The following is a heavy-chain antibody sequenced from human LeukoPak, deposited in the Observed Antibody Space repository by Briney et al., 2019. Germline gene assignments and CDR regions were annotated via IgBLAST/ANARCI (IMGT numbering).Heavy chain of an antibody. Sequence: GGSLRLSCAASKFTFSSYSMNWVRQAPGKGLEGVSSINSYSSYIYYADSVKGRFTISRDNAKNSLYRQMNSLRAEDTAVYYCARDQRGLWSYYMDVWGKGTTVTISS. CDR3: ARDQRGLWSYYMDV. D-gene: IGHD2-21*01. V-gene: IGHV3-21*01. CDR2: INSYSSYI. J-gene: IGHJ6*03. CDR1: KFTFSSYS.